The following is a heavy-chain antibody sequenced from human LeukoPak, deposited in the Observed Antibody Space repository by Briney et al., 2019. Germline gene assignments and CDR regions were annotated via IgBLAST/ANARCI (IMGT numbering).Heavy chain of an antibody. CDR3: AAKVGDYVDY. V-gene: IGHV4-61*01. J-gene: IGHJ4*02. CDR2: IYYSGST. CDR1: GGSVSSGSYY. D-gene: IGHD1-26*01. Sequence: PSETLSLTCTVSGGSVSSGSYYWSWIRQPPGKGLEWIGYIYYSGSTNYNPSLKSRVTISVDTSKNQFSLKLSSVTAADTAVYYCAAKVGDYVDYWGQGTLVTVSS.